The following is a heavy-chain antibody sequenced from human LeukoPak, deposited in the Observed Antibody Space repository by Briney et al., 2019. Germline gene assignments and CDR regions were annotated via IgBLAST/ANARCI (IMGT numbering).Heavy chain of an antibody. Sequence: GGSLRLSCAASGFTFSSYWMSWVRQAPGKGLEWVANIKQDGSEKYYADSVKGRFTISRDNAKNSLYLQMNSLRAEDTALYYCAKDKVLGYYDSSGYLDYWGQGTLVTVSS. CDR3: AKDKVLGYYDSSGYLDY. V-gene: IGHV3-7*03. D-gene: IGHD3-22*01. CDR1: GFTFSSYW. J-gene: IGHJ4*02. CDR2: IKQDGSEK.